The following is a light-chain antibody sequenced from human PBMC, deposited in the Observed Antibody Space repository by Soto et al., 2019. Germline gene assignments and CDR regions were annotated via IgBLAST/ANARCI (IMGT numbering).Light chain of an antibody. J-gene: IGLJ2*01. CDR3: SSYAGRNNVV. CDR2: EVS. CDR1: SSDIGGYKY. Sequence: QSALTQPPSASGSPGQSVTISCTGTSSDIGGYKYVSWYQQHPGKAPKLMIYEVSKRPSGVPDRFSGSKSGNTASLTVSGLQTEDEADYYCSSYAGRNNVVFGGETKLTVL. V-gene: IGLV2-8*01.